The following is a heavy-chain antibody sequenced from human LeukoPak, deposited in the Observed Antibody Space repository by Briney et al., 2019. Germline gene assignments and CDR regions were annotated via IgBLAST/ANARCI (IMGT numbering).Heavy chain of an antibody. D-gene: IGHD6-19*01. Sequence: PGGSLRLSCAASGFPFNNYWMHWVRQAPGKGLVWVSSINTDGRTTRYAASVQGRFTISRDNAKNTLYLQMNSLRDDDTAVYYCAGAGASGWYAAGWFDPWGQGTLVTVSS. CDR1: GFPFNNYW. CDR2: INTDGRTT. V-gene: IGHV3-74*01. CDR3: AGAGASGWYAAGWFDP. J-gene: IGHJ5*02.